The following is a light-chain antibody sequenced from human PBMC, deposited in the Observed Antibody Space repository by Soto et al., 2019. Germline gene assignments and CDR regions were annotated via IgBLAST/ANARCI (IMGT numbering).Light chain of an antibody. CDR1: SSDVGGYNY. CDR2: EVS. Sequence: QSALTQPDSVSGSPGQSITISCTGTSSDVGGYNYVSWYQQHPGKAPKLMIYEVSNRPSGVSNRFSGSKSGNTASLTISGLQAEDESDYYCSSYTSSSGVFGTGTKLTVL. CDR3: SSYTSSSGV. V-gene: IGLV2-14*01. J-gene: IGLJ1*01.